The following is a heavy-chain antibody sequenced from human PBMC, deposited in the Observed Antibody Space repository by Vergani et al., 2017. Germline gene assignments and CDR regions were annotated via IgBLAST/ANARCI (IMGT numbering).Heavy chain of an antibody. V-gene: IGHV1-18*01. Sequence: QVQLVQSGAEVKKPGASVKVSCKASGYTFTSYGISWVRQAPGQGLEWMGWISAYNGNTNYAQKVQGRVTMTTDTSTSTAYLELRSLRSDDTAVYYCATVISGEYSGYDFEYSFDYWGQGTLVTVCS. CDR2: ISAYNGNT. CDR1: GYTFTSYG. J-gene: IGHJ4*02. D-gene: IGHD5-12*01. CDR3: ATVISGEYSGYDFEYSFDY.